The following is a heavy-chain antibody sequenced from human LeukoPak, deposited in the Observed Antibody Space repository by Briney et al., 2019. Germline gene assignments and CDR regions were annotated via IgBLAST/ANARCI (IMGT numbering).Heavy chain of an antibody. J-gene: IGHJ4*02. CDR3: AKERGITKVRGIRSRIDY. Sequence: QAGGSLGLSCAASGFTFSSYGMHWVRQAPGKGLEWVAFIRYDGSNKYYADSVKGRFTISRDNSKNTLYLQMNSLRAEDTAVYYCAKERGITKVRGIRSRIDYWGQGTLVTVSS. CDR2: IRYDGSNK. CDR1: GFTFSSYG. V-gene: IGHV3-30*02. D-gene: IGHD3-10*01.